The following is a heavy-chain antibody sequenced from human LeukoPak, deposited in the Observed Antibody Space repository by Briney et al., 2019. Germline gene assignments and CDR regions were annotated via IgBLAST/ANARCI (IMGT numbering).Heavy chain of an antibody. CDR2: ISSSSSYI. Sequence: PGESLRLSCAASGFTFSSYSMNWVRQAPGKGLEWVSSISSSSSYIYYADSVKGRFTISRDNAKNSLYLQMNSLRAEDTAVYYCARDSDDLDSSGWYNWFDPWGQGTLVTVSS. CDR3: ARDSDDLDSSGWYNWFDP. D-gene: IGHD6-19*01. V-gene: IGHV3-21*01. J-gene: IGHJ5*02. CDR1: GFTFSSYS.